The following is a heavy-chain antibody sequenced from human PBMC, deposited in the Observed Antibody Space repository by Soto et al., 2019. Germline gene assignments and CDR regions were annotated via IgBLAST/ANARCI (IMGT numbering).Heavy chain of an antibody. CDR1: GFALISFW. CDR3: TRNQVKADY. CDR2: IKGDGSEQ. D-gene: IGHD3-22*01. Sequence: EVQLVESGGDLVQPGGSLRLSCVASGFALISFWMTWVRQAPGKGLEWVAKIKGDGSEQNYVDSVRGRFTISRDNAKNSVYLQMNSLRVDDTAVYYCTRNQVKADYWGQGTLVTVSS. J-gene: IGHJ4*02. V-gene: IGHV3-7*01.